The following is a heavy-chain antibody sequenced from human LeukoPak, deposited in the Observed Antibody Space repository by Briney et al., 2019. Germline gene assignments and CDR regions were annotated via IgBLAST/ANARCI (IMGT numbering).Heavy chain of an antibody. CDR3: ARSPQWGSGYELTYYYGMDV. D-gene: IGHD5-12*01. V-gene: IGHV4-59*01. CDR1: GGPISSYY. Sequence: PSETLSLTCTVSGGPISSYYWSWIRQPPGKGLEWIGYIYYSGSTNYNPSLKSRVTISVDTSKNQFSLKLSSVTAADTAVYYCARSPQWGSGYELTYYYGMDVWGQGTTVTVSS. J-gene: IGHJ6*02. CDR2: IYYSGST.